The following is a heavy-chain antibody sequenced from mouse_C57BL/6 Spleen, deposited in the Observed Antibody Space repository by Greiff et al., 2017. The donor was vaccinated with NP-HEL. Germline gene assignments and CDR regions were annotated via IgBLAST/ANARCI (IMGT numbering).Heavy chain of an antibody. CDR1: GYTFTSYW. Sequence: VQLQQPGAELVMPGASVKLSCKASGYTFTSYWMHWVKQRPGQGLEWIGEIDPSDSYTNYNQKFKGKSTLTVDKSSSTAYMQLSSLTSEDSAVYYCTRFAGPLRYPGVDYWGQGTSVTVSS. J-gene: IGHJ4*01. CDR2: IDPSDSYT. D-gene: IGHD1-1*01. CDR3: TRFAGPLRYPGVDY. V-gene: IGHV1-69*01.